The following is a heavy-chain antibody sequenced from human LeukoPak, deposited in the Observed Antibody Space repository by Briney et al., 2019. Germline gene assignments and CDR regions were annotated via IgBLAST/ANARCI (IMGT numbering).Heavy chain of an antibody. J-gene: IGHJ4*02. CDR3: ARDYYGSGSYYK. CDR2: IYYSGST. D-gene: IGHD3-10*01. CDR1: GGSISSYY. Sequence: PSETLSLTCTVSGGSISSYYWSWIRQPPGKGLEWIGYIYYSGSTNYNPSLKSRVTISVDTSKNQFSLKLSSVTAADTAVYYCARDYYGSGSYYKWGQGTLVTVSS. V-gene: IGHV4-59*12.